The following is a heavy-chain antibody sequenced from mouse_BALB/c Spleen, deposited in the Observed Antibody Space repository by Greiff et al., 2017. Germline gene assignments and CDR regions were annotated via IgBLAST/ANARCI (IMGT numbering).Heavy chain of an antibody. V-gene: IGHV1-80*01. J-gene: IGHJ4*01. D-gene: IGHD4-1*01. Sequence: QVQLQQSGAELVRPGSSVKISCKASGYAFSSYWMNWVKQRPGQGLEWIGQIYPGDGDTNYNGKFKGKATLTADKSSSTAYMQLSSLTSEDSAVYFCARGTGTGAMDYWGQGTSVTVSS. CDR2: IYPGDGDT. CDR3: ARGTGTGAMDY. CDR1: GYAFSSYW.